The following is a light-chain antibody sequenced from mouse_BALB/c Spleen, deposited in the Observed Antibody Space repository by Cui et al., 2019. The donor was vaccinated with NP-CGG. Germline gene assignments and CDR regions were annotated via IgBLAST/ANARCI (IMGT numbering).Light chain of an antibody. CDR3: ALWYSNHWV. Sequence: QAGVTQESALTTSPGDTVTLTCRSSTGAVTTSNYANWVQEKPDHLFTGLIGGTNNRAPGVPARFSGSLIGDKAALTITGAQTEDEAIYFCALWYSNHWVFGGGTKLTVL. V-gene: IGLV1*01. CDR2: GTN. CDR1: TGAVTTSNY. J-gene: IGLJ1*01.